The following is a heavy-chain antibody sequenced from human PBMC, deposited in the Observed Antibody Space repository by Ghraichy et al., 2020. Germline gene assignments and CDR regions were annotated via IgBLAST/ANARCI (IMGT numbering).Heavy chain of an antibody. CDR3: ARKMSGSGSYSHYYYYGMDV. D-gene: IGHD3-10*01. V-gene: IGHV1-8*01. Sequence: ASVKVSCKASGYTFTSYDINWVRQATGQGLEWMGWMNPNSGNTGYAQKFQGRVTMTRNTSISTAYMELSSLRSEDTAVYYCARKMSGSGSYSHYYYYGMDVWGQGTTVTVSS. J-gene: IGHJ6*02. CDR1: GYTFTSYD. CDR2: MNPNSGNT.